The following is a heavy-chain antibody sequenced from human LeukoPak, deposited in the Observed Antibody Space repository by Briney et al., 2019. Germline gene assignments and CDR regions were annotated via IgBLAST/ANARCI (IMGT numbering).Heavy chain of an antibody. V-gene: IGHV4-38-2*01. D-gene: IGHD3-22*01. Sequence: SETLSLTCAVSGYSISTGYYWGWIRQPPGKGLEWIGSMYHSGSSYYNPSLKSRVTISVDTSKNQFSLKLTSVTAADTAVYYGSRRGNYHFDYWVQGNLVTVSS. CDR3: SRRGNYHFDY. CDR1: GYSISTGYY. CDR2: MYHSGSS. J-gene: IGHJ4*02.